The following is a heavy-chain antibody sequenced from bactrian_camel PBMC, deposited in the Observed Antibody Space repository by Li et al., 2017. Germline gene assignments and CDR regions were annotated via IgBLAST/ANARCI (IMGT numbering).Heavy chain of an antibody. Sequence: HVQLVESGGGSVQAGESLTLSCAVTGYLYNSYCMGWFRQVPGKEREGVASIDSDGNIRYSDSVKGRFTISQENDKNTLVLQMNTLKPEDTAMYYCAADRGWRTVVAGCPFGEYKHWGQGTQVTVS. V-gene: IGHV3S53*01. CDR3: AADRGWRTVVAGCPFGEYKH. J-gene: IGHJ4*01. CDR1: GYLYNSYC. D-gene: IGHD6*01. CDR2: IDSDGNI.